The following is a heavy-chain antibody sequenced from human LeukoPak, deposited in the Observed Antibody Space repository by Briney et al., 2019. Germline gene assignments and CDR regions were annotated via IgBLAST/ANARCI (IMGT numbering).Heavy chain of an antibody. Sequence: PGGSLRLSCAASGFTFSNYAMHWVRQAPGKGLEWVSLISSGGTYEYYADSAKGRFTISRGNSKNTLYLQLNSLRAEDTAVYYCARDSTYYYDSGSSGPHYFDNWGQGTLVTVSS. CDR1: GFTFSNYA. J-gene: IGHJ4*02. V-gene: IGHV3-30*01. CDR3: ARDSTYYYDSGSSGPHYFDN. D-gene: IGHD3-10*01. CDR2: ISSGGTYE.